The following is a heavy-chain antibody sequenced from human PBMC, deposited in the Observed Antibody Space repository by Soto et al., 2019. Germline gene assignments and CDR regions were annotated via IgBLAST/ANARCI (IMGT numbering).Heavy chain of an antibody. CDR3: VRGAKGGYYVDV. Sequence: EVQLVESGGGSVQPRESLRLSCAASGFPFSSYWIHWVRQAPGKGLVWVSRIKYDGTITNYADSLKGRLTISRDNAENTVYLQMNSLRVEDTAVYYCVRGAKGGYYVDVWGKGTTVTVSS. CDR2: IKYDGTIT. D-gene: IGHD6-13*01. V-gene: IGHV3-74*01. J-gene: IGHJ6*03. CDR1: GFPFSSYW.